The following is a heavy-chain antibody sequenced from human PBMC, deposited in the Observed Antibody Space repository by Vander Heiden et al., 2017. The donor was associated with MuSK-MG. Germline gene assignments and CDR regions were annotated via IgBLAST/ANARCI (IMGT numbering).Heavy chain of an antibody. Sequence: QVQLQEPGPGLVKLSETLSLTCTVLGASIRRYYWSWIRQPPGKGLEWIGYIYDSGSTNYNRSLKSRVTISVDTSKNQFSLRLSSVTAADTAVYYCAIGTDYYGSGSHDYWGQGTLVTVSS. V-gene: IGHV4-59*01. CDR1: GASIRRYY. CDR2: IYDSGST. J-gene: IGHJ4*02. D-gene: IGHD3-10*01. CDR3: AIGTDYYGSGSHDY.